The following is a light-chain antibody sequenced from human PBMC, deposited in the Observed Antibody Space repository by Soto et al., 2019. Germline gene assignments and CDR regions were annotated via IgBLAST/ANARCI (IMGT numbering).Light chain of an antibody. V-gene: IGKV2-30*01. Sequence: DVVMTQSPLSLPVTLGQPASISCRSSQSLVYSDGNTYLSWFQQRPGQSPRRLIYKVSNRDSGVPDRFSGSGSGTDFTLKISRVEAEDVGIYHCMQGTHWPPGWTFGQGTKVEIK. J-gene: IGKJ1*01. CDR2: KVS. CDR1: QSLVYSDGNTY. CDR3: MQGTHWPPGWT.